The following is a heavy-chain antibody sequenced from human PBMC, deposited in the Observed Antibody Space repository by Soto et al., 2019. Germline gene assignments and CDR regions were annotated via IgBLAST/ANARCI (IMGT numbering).Heavy chain of an antibody. Sequence: PWGSLRLSCVASGFSFISNAIIFCRHSPRKWLELVSVISGSGGSTYYADSVKGRFTISRDNSKNTLYLQMNSLRAEDTAGYYCAKDRYSGSNREDYYYGMDVWGQGTTVTVSS. CDR3: AKDRYSGSNREDYYYGMDV. J-gene: IGHJ6*02. V-gene: IGHV3-23*01. D-gene: IGHD1-26*01. CDR1: GFSFISNA. CDR2: ISGSGGST.